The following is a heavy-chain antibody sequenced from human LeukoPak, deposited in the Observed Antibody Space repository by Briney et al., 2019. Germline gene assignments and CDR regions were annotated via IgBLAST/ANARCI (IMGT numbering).Heavy chain of an antibody. Sequence: GGSLRLSCVASGFTFSSYTMNWVRQTPGKGLEWISFIHVQNIVDYADPVRGRFTISRDNAKNSLYLQMDSLRVEDTGIYYCVRDHLWSFDFWGQGTLVTVSS. CDR3: VRDHLWSFDF. CDR1: GFTFSSYT. D-gene: IGHD2-8*02. V-gene: IGHV3-69-1*02. J-gene: IGHJ4*02. CDR2: IHVQNIV.